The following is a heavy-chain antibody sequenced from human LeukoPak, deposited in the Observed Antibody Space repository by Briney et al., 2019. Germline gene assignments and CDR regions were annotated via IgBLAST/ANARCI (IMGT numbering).Heavy chain of an antibody. CDR1: GGSISSNNW. J-gene: IGHJ4*02. D-gene: IGHD1-1*01. V-gene: IGHV4-4*02. CDR3: ARVNINNWHSCDY. CDR2: IYHSGSP. Sequence: PSETLSLTCAVSGGSISSNNWWGWARQPPGKGLEWIGEIYHSGSPNYDPSLKSRVTISVDKSRNHFSLNLSSVTAADTAVYHCARVNINNWHSCDYWGQGTLVTVSS.